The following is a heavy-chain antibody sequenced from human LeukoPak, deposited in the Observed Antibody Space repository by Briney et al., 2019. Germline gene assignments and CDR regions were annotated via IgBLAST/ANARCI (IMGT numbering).Heavy chain of an antibody. V-gene: IGHV3-7*04. J-gene: IGHJ3*02. D-gene: IGHD5-12*01. Sequence: GGSLRLSCVASGFTFSSYWMTWVRQAPGKGLEWVANIKQDGSEKYYVDSVKGRFTISRDNAKNSLYLQMNSLRAEDTAVYYCARGGEGIYNAFDIWGQGTMVTVSS. CDR2: IKQDGSEK. CDR3: ARGGEGIYNAFDI. CDR1: GFTFSSYW.